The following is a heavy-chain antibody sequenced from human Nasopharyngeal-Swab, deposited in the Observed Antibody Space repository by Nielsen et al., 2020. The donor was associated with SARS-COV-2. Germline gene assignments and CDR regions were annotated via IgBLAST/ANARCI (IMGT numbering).Heavy chain of an antibody. V-gene: IGHV4-34*01. CDR2: INHSGST. D-gene: IGHD3-10*01. CDR1: GGSFSGYY. CDR3: ARGSFSYYGSGSYYTRFDY. Sequence: GSLRLSCAVYGGSFSGYYWSWIRQPPGEGLEWIGEINHSGSTNYNPSLKSRVTISVDTSKNQFSLKLSSVTAADTAVYYCARGSFSYYGSGSYYTRFDYWGQGTLVTVSS. J-gene: IGHJ4*02.